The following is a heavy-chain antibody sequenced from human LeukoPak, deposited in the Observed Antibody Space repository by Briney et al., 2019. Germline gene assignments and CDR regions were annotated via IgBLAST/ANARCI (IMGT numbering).Heavy chain of an antibody. J-gene: IGHJ5*02. CDR1: GGSISSYY. V-gene: IGHV4-34*01. D-gene: IGHD3-10*01. CDR2: INHSGST. CDR3: ARRITMVRGVIRQNWFDP. Sequence: SETLSLTCTVSGGSISSYYWSWIRQPPGKGLKWIGEINHSGSTNYNPSLKSRVTISVDTSKYQFSLKLSSVTAADTAVHYCARRITMVRGVIRQNWFDPWGQGTLVTVSS.